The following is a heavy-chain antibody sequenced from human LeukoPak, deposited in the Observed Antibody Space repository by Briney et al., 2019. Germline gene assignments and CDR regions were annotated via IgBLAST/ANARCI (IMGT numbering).Heavy chain of an antibody. CDR3: ARSGYWDAFDI. J-gene: IGHJ3*02. CDR2: IYYSGST. CDR1: GGSISSYY. Sequence: PSETLSLTCTVSGGSISSYYWSWIRPPPGKGLGWIGYIYYSGSTNYNPSLKSRVTISVDTSKNQFSLKLSSLNAADTAVYYCARSGYWDAFDIWGQGTMVTVSS. V-gene: IGHV4-59*01. D-gene: IGHD3-22*01.